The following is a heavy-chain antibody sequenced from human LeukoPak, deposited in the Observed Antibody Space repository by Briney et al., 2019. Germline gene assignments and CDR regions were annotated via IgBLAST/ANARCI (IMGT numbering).Heavy chain of an antibody. CDR2: ISYDGKNK. V-gene: IGHV3-30*04. Sequence: GGSLRLSCAASGFTFSSYALHWVRQAPGKGLEWVAVISYDGKNKYYVDSVKGRFTISRDNSKNTLYLQMNSLRTEDTAVYYCMRESRCSSTSCLRYFDYWGQGTLVTVSS. CDR3: MRESRCSSTSCLRYFDY. CDR1: GFTFSSYA. D-gene: IGHD2-2*01. J-gene: IGHJ4*02.